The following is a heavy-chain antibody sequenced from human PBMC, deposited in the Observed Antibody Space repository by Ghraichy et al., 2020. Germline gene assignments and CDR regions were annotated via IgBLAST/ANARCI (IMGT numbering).Heavy chain of an antibody. Sequence: LSLTCAASGFTFSSYAMSWVRQAPGKGLEWVSAISGSGGSTYYADSVKGRFTISRDNSKDTLYLQMNSLRAEDTAVYYCAKDRIAAVPYYYYYMDVWGKGTTVTVSS. J-gene: IGHJ6*03. V-gene: IGHV3-23*01. CDR3: AKDRIAAVPYYYYYMDV. CDR1: GFTFSSYA. CDR2: ISGSGGST. D-gene: IGHD6-13*01.